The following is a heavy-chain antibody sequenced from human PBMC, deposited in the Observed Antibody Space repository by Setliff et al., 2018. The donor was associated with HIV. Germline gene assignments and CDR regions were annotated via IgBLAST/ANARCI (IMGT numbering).Heavy chain of an antibody. Sequence: PGESLKISCKGSGKSLSNYWINWVRQMPGKGLEWMGRIDPSDSYINYGPSFQGHVTISADKSTNTAFLQWSSLKASDSAMYYCSRGIAVAGHDVANTPGDIWGQGTMVTVSS. CDR2: IDPSDSYI. CDR3: SRGIAVAGHDVANTPGDI. CDR1: GKSLSNYW. D-gene: IGHD6-19*01. J-gene: IGHJ3*02. V-gene: IGHV5-10-1*01.